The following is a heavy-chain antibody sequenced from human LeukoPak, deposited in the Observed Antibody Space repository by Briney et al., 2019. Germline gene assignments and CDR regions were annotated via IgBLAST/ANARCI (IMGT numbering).Heavy chain of an antibody. CDR3: ARDDSGPYYYYGMDV. Sequence: GRSLRLPCAASGFTFSSYAMHWVRQAPGKGLEWVAVISYDGSNKYYADSVKGRFTISRDNSKNTLYLQMNSLRAEDTAVYYCARDDSGPYYYYGMDVWGQGTTVTVSS. CDR1: GFTFSSYA. CDR2: ISYDGSNK. V-gene: IGHV3-30-3*01. D-gene: IGHD2-21*02. J-gene: IGHJ6*02.